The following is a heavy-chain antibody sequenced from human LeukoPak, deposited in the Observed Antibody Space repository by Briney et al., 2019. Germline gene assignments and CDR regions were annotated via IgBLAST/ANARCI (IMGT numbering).Heavy chain of an antibody. CDR3: ARAQGEGYCSGGSCFYFDY. Sequence: PSETLSLTCTVSGGSISSYYWSWIRQPAGKGLEWIGRIYTSGSTNYNPSLKSRVTMSVDTSKNQFSLRLSSVTAADTAVYYCARAQGEGYCSGGSCFYFDYWGQGTLVTVSS. V-gene: IGHV4-4*07. J-gene: IGHJ4*02. D-gene: IGHD2-15*01. CDR1: GGSISSYY. CDR2: IYTSGST.